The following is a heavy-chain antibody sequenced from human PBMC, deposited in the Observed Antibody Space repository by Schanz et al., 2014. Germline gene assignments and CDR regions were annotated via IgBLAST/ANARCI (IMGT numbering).Heavy chain of an antibody. V-gene: IGHV3-23*04. D-gene: IGHD5-12*01. J-gene: IGHJ4*02. CDR3: ARKVVATIGGYYDN. CDR1: GFTFSSYA. Sequence: EVKMVESGGGLVKPGGSLRLSCAASGFTFSSYAMSWVRQAPGKGLEWVSAISGGGGTTYYADSVKGRFTISRDNAENTLFLQMNSLRAEDTAVYYCARKVVATIGGYYDNWGQGTLVTVSS. CDR2: ISGGGGTT.